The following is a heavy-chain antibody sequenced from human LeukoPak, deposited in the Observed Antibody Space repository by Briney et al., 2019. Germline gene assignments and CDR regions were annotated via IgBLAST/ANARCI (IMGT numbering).Heavy chain of an antibody. V-gene: IGHV3-30*18. CDR2: ISYDGSNK. CDR1: GFTFSSYG. Sequence: GRSLRLSCAASGFTFSSYGMHWVRQAPGKGLEWVAVISYDGSNKYYADSVKGRFTISRDNSKNTLYLQMNSLRAEDTAVYYCAKDGIAAAVRIDYWGQGTLVTVSS. D-gene: IGHD6-13*01. J-gene: IGHJ4*02. CDR3: AKDGIAAAVRIDY.